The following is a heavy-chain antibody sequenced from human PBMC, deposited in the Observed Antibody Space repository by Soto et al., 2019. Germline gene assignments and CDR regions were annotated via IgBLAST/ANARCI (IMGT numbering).Heavy chain of an antibody. CDR3: ATGELLRFYYFDY. D-gene: IGHD4-17*01. CDR2: FDPEDGET. CDR1: GYTLTELS. J-gene: IGHJ4*02. Sequence: ASVKVSCKVSGYTLTELSMHWVRQAPGKGLEWMGGFDPEDGETIYAQKFQGRVTMTEDTSTDTAYMELSSLRSEDTAVYYGATGELLRFYYFDYWGQGTLVTVSS. V-gene: IGHV1-24*01.